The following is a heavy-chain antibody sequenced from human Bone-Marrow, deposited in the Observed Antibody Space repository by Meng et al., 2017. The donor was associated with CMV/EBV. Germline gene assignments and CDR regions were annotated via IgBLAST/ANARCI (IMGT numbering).Heavy chain of an antibody. CDR1: GYTFTGYY. CDR2: INPNSGGT. Sequence: ASVKVSCKASGYTFTGYYMHWVRQAPGQGLEWMGWINPNSGGTNYAQKFQGGVTMTRDTSISTAYMELSRLRSDDTAVYYCARDSLPFESSTHDYWGQGTLVTVSS. J-gene: IGHJ4*02. V-gene: IGHV1-2*02. D-gene: IGHD2-2*01. CDR3: ARDSLPFESSTHDY.